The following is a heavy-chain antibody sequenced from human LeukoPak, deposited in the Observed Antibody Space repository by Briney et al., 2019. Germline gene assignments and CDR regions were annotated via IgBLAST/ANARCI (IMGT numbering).Heavy chain of an antibody. CDR2: TYYRSKWYY. V-gene: IGHV6-1*01. CDR3: ARGFALDF. CDR1: GDTVSSNSAA. Sequence: SQTLSLTCDISGDTVSSNSAAWNWIRQSPSRGLEWLGRTYYRSKWYYDYAVSVKSRITISPDTSKNQFSLQLNSVTSDDTAVYYCARGFALDFWGQGTMVTVSS. J-gene: IGHJ3*01.